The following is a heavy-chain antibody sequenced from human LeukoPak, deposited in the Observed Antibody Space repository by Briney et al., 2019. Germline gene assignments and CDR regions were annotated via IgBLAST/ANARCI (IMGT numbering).Heavy chain of an antibody. Sequence: ASVKVSCKASGYTLTDYYLHWVRQAPGHGLKWMGWINPNSGATHYAQSFQARVTMTRDTSIGSGYMELTGLESADTAVYYCARGRRILGGPENAGDFFDFWGQGSLVTVSS. CDR2: INPNSGAT. CDR3: ARGRRILGGPENAGDFFDF. V-gene: IGHV1-2*02. J-gene: IGHJ4*01. CDR1: GYTLTDYY. D-gene: IGHD3-16*01.